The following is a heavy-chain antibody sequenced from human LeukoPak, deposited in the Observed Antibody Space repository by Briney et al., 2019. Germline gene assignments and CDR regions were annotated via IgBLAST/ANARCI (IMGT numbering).Heavy chain of an antibody. J-gene: IGHJ5*02. CDR3: ARDISLYCSSTSCSGWFDP. Sequence: SETLSLTCTVSGGSISSSSYYWGWIRQPPWKGLEWIGSIYYSGSTYYNPSLKCRVTISVDTSKNQFSLKLSSVTAADTAVYYCARDISLYCSSTSCSGWFDPWGQGTLVTVSS. D-gene: IGHD2-2*01. CDR2: IYYSGST. CDR1: GGSISSSSYY. V-gene: IGHV4-39*07.